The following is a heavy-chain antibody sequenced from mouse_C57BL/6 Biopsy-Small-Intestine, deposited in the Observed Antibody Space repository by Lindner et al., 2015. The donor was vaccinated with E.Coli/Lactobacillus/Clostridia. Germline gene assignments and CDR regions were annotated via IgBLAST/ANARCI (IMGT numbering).Heavy chain of an antibody. J-gene: IGHJ4*01. D-gene: IGHD3-3*01. Sequence: VQLQESGAELVKPGASVKLSCTASGFNIKYYYIHWMRQRTDQGLEWIGRIAPEDGETKFVPKFQGKATITVDTSSNAAYLQLDSLTSEDTAVYYCARWDSSSNQESADHWGLGTSVIVSS. CDR3: ARWDSSSNQESADH. CDR2: IAPEDGET. V-gene: IGHV14-2*01. CDR1: GFNIKYYY.